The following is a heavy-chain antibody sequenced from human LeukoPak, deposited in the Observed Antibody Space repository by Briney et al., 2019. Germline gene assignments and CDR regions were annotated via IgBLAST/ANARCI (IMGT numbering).Heavy chain of an antibody. CDR2: ISHDGTVQ. J-gene: IGHJ4*02. CDR1: GFTFSSYG. D-gene: IGHD5-18*01. Sequence: PGGSLRLSCAASGFTFSSYGMQWVRQAPGKGLEWVAVISHDGTVQHYADSVKGRFTISRDNSDNTLYLQMNSLRDEDTAMCYCAKEGTAMASSYFDYWGQGTLITVSS. V-gene: IGHV3-30*18. CDR3: AKEGTAMASSYFDY.